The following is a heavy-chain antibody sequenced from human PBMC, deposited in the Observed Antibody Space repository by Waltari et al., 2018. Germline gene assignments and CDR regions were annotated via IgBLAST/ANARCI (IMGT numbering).Heavy chain of an antibody. V-gene: IGHV1-8*03. CDR3: ARRGGFRRFTRLDY. D-gene: IGHD3-16*01. CDR1: GYTFTSYD. CDR2: MNPKNRST. Sequence: QVQLVQSGAEVKKPGASVKVSCKASGYTFTSYDINWVRQATGQGLEWRGWMNPKNRSTGDDRKVQGRGTINRKTSRSTAYRELSSRRSEDTAVYYCARRGGFRRFTRLDYWGQGTLVTVSS. J-gene: IGHJ4*02.